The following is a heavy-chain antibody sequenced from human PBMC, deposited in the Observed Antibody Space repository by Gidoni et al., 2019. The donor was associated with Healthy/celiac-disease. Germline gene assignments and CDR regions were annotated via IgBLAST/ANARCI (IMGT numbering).Heavy chain of an antibody. V-gene: IGHV4-34*01. J-gene: IGHJ4*02. CDR2: INHSGST. D-gene: IGHD4-17*01. Sequence: QVQLQQWGAGLLKPSETLSLTCAVSGGSFSCYYWSWIRQPPGKGLAWIGEINHSGSTNYNPSLKSRVTISVDTSKNQFSLKLSSVTAADTAVYSCARGVYGGNSDYFDYWGQGTLVTVSS. CDR1: GGSFSCYY. CDR3: ARGVYGGNSDYFDY.